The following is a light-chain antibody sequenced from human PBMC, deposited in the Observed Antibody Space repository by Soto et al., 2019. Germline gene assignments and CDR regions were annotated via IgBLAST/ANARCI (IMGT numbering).Light chain of an antibody. CDR2: DAS. CDR1: QSVGNF. Sequence: DIQMTQSPSSLSASVGDRVTITCRASQSVGNFLNWYQQKPGLPPKFLIYDASSLQSGVPSRFSGSGSGTEFTLTISSLQPEDFATYYCQQSFSSPPTFGQGTKLEIK. CDR3: QQSFSSPPT. V-gene: IGKV1-39*01. J-gene: IGKJ2*01.